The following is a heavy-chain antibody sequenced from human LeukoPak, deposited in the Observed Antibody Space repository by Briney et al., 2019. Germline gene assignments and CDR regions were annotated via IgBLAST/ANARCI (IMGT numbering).Heavy chain of an antibody. V-gene: IGHV3-7*03. CDR1: GFIFGDYW. CDR3: ARDKGEGATKLDY. Sequence: RSGGSLRLSCVASGFIFGDYWMRWVRQAPGKGPEWVANIKQDGSQKYYVDSVKGRFTISRDNAKNSLYLQMDSLRAEDTAVYYCARDKGEGATKLDYWGQGTLVTVSS. CDR2: IKQDGSQK. J-gene: IGHJ4*02. D-gene: IGHD1-26*01.